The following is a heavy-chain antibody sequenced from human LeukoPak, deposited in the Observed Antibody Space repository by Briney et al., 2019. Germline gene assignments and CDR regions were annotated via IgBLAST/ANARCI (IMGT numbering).Heavy chain of an antibody. D-gene: IGHD4-17*01. Sequence: SLRLSCAASGFTFDDYAMHWVRQAPGKGLEWVSGISWNSGSIGYADSVKGRFTISRDNAKNSLYLQMNSLRPEDTALDYCAKDRTADYASGYFDFWGQGTLVTVSS. V-gene: IGHV3-9*01. CDR3: AKDRTADYASGYFDF. J-gene: IGHJ4*02. CDR1: GFTFDDYA. CDR2: ISWNSGSI.